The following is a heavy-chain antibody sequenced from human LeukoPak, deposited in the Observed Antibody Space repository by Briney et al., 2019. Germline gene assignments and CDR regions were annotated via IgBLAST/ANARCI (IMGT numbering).Heavy chain of an antibody. J-gene: IGHJ4*02. CDR2: IRSKAYGGTT. CDR3: TSTYYDFWSGEH. V-gene: IGHV3-49*04. D-gene: IGHD3-3*01. CDR1: GFTFGDYA. Sequence: PGRSLRLSCTASGFTFGDYAMSWVRQAPGKGLEWVGFIRSKAYGGTTEYAASVKGRFTISRDDSKSIAYLQMNSLKTEDTAVHYCTSTYYDFWSGEHWGQGTLVTVSS.